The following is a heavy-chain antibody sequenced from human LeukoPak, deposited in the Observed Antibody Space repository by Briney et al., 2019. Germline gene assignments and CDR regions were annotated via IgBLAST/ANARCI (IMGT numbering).Heavy chain of an antibody. Sequence: QPGGSLRLSCAASGFAFSSYAMSWVRQAPGKGLEWVSAISGSGGSTYYADSVKGRFTISRDNSKNTLYLQMNSLRAEDTAVYYCAKRDVWGSYRYTPFDYWGPGTLVTVSS. J-gene: IGHJ4*02. V-gene: IGHV3-23*01. D-gene: IGHD3-16*02. CDR1: GFAFSSYA. CDR3: AKRDVWGSYRYTPFDY. CDR2: ISGSGGST.